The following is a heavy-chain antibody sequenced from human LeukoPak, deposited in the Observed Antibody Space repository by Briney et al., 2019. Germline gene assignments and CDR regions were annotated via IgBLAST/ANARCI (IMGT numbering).Heavy chain of an antibody. J-gene: IGHJ4*02. D-gene: IGHD5-18*01. CDR1: GFAFSSSP. CDR2: ISSDGRNA. CDR3: VPHINYSYQY. Sequence: GGSLRLSCSASGFAFSSSPMHWVRQAPGKTLEYVSAISSDGRNAYYADSVKGRFTMSRDNSKNTLSLQMSSLRPEDTAVYYCVPHINYSYQYWGRGTQVTVSS. V-gene: IGHV3-64D*06.